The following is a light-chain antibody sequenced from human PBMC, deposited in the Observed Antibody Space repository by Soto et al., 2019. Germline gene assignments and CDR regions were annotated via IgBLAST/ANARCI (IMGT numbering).Light chain of an antibody. J-gene: IGLJ2*01. V-gene: IGLV2-14*01. CDR3: TSYTRTRNLL. Sequence: QSVLTQPASVSGSPGQSITISCTGTSSDVGAYNYVSWYQHHPGRDPKLIIFEVSHPPSGVSDRFSGSKSGNTASLTISGLQTEDEADYYCTSYTRTRNLLFGGGTKLTVL. CDR2: EVS. CDR1: SSDVGAYNY.